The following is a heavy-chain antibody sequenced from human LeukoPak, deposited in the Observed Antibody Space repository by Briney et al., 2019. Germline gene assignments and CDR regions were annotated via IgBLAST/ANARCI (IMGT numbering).Heavy chain of an antibody. J-gene: IGHJ4*02. Sequence: GGSLRLSCAASGFTFSSYWMRWFRQAPGKGLEWVATIKEDGSQKYYVDSVKGRFTISRDNAKNSLYLQMNSLRAEDTAVYYCARDLGRYYYDSSPGYWGQGTLVTVSS. CDR3: ARDLGRYYYDSSPGY. CDR2: IKEDGSQK. D-gene: IGHD3-22*01. V-gene: IGHV3-7*01. CDR1: GFTFSSYW.